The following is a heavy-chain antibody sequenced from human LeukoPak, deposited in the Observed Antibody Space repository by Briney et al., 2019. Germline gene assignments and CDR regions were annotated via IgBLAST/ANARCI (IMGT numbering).Heavy chain of an antibody. CDR2: VSDSSDV. CDR1: GFTFSTYT. D-gene: IGHD2-15*01. Sequence: GGSLRLSCAASGFTFSTYTMNWVRQAPGKGLEWVSTVSDSSDVHYSDSVKGRFTISRDNARNSLYLQMNSLRAEDTAVYYCAKGMLSGGNCYSIFDYWGQGTLVTVSS. CDR3: AKGMLSGGNCYSIFDY. V-gene: IGHV3-21*04. J-gene: IGHJ4*02.